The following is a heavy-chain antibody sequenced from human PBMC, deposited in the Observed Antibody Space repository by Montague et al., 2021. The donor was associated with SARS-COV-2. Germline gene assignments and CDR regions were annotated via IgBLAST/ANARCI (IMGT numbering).Heavy chain of an antibody. Sequence: SETLSLTCAVYGGSFSGYYWSWIRQPPGKGLEWIGEINHSGSINYNPSLKSRVTISVDTSKNQFSLKLSSVTAADTAVYHCARVPDYYDSSGYYFDAFDIWGQGTMVTVSS. CDR3: ARVPDYYDSSGYYFDAFDI. CDR2: INHSGSI. CDR1: GGSFSGYY. D-gene: IGHD3-22*01. V-gene: IGHV4-34*01. J-gene: IGHJ3*02.